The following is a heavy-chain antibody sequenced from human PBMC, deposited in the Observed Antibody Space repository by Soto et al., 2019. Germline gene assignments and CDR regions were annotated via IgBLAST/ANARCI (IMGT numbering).Heavy chain of an antibody. CDR1: GGSISSGGYS. J-gene: IGHJ5*02. V-gene: IGHV4-30-2*01. CDR3: ARGGAESWFDP. CDR2: IYHSGST. Sequence: SETLSLTCAVSGGSISSGGYSWSWIRQPPGKGLEWIGYIYHSGSTYYNPSLKSRVTISVDRSKNQFSLKLSSVTAADTAVYYWARGGAESWFDPWGQGTLVTVSS. D-gene: IGHD1-26*01.